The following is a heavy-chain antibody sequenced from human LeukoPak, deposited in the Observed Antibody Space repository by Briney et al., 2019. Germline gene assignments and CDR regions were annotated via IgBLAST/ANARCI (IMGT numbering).Heavy chain of an antibody. CDR1: GFTFSSYA. CDR2: ISSSTTYI. J-gene: IGHJ4*02. CDR3: ARDGNIAACDY. V-gene: IGHV3-21*01. Sequence: AGGSLRLSCAASGFTFSSYAMSWVRQAPGKGLEWVSSISSSTTYIYYADSVKGRFTISRDNAKNSLNLQMNSLRAEDTAVYYCARDGNIAACDYWGQGTLVTVSS. D-gene: IGHD6-25*01.